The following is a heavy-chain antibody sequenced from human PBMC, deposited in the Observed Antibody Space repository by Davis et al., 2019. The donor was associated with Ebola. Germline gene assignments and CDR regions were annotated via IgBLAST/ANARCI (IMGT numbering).Heavy chain of an antibody. Sequence: GGSLRLSCAASGFTFRTYAMGCVRQAPGKGLEWVSDISSGGGAPYYADSVKGRFTTFRDNPKNTLYLQMNSLRAEDTAVYYCAKAPVRFLEWFTTDYWGKGTLVTVSS. CDR2: ISSGGGAP. D-gene: IGHD3-3*01. V-gene: IGHV3-23*01. J-gene: IGHJ4*02. CDR3: AKAPVRFLEWFTTDY. CDR1: GFTFRTYA.